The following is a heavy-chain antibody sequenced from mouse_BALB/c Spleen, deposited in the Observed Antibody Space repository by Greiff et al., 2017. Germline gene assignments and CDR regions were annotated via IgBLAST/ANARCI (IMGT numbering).Heavy chain of an antibody. V-gene: IGHV1-87*01. Sequence: VQLQQSGAELARPGASVKLSCKASGYTFTSYWMQWVKQRPGQGLEWIGAIYPGDGDTRYTQKFKGKATLTADKSSSTAYMQLSSLASEDSAVYYCARSRATGTDYWGQGTTLTVSS. J-gene: IGHJ2*01. CDR3: ARSRATGTDY. CDR1: GYTFTSYW. D-gene: IGHD4-1*02. CDR2: IYPGDGDT.